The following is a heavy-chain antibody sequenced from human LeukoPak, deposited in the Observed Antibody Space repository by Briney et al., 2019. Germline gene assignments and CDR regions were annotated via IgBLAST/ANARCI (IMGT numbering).Heavy chain of an antibody. D-gene: IGHD3-16*01. Sequence: GGSLRLSCAASGFTFSSYGMHWVRHAPGKGLEWVAVISYDGSNKYYADSVKGRFTISRDNSKNTLYLQMNSLRAENTAVYYCAKFMMVDAFDIWGRGTMVTVSS. J-gene: IGHJ3*02. V-gene: IGHV3-30*18. CDR2: ISYDGSNK. CDR1: GFTFSSYG. CDR3: AKFMMVDAFDI.